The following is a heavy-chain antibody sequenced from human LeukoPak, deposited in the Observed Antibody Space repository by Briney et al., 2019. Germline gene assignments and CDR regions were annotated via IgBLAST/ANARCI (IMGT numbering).Heavy chain of an antibody. V-gene: IGHV4-34*01. D-gene: IGHD6-19*01. CDR2: VHNSGST. CDR3: ARRDSSGWDETWFDP. Sequence: SETLSLTCGVYGGSLSDYYWSWIRQPPGKGLEWIGEVHNSGSTNYNPSLKSRVTISVDTSKSQFSLKLSSVTAADTAVYYCARRDSSGWDETWFDPWGQGTLVTVSS. J-gene: IGHJ5*02. CDR1: GGSLSDYY.